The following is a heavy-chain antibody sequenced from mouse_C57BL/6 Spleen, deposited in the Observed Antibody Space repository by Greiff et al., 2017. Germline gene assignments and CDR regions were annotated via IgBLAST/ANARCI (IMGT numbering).Heavy chain of an antibody. J-gene: IGHJ4*01. CDR2: IWSDGST. V-gene: IGHV2-6-1*01. Sequence: VKVEESGPGLVAPSQSLSITCTVSGFSLTSYGVHWVRQPPGKGLEWLVVIWSDGSTTYNSALKSRLSISKDNSKSQVFLKMNSLQTDDTALYYCARHDDYDDAMDYWGQGTSVTVSS. CDR1: GFSLTSYG. D-gene: IGHD2-4*01. CDR3: ARHDDYDDAMDY.